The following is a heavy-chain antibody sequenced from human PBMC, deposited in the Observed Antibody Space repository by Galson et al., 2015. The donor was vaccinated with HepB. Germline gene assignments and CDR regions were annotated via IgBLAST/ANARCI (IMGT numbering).Heavy chain of an antibody. CDR2: IYSGGST. CDR1: GFTVSSNY. CDR3: ARGPRYGDYGAYFDY. J-gene: IGHJ4*02. Sequence: SLRLSCAASGFTVSSNYMSWVRQAPGKGLEWVSVIYSGGSTYYADSVKGRFTISRDNSKNTLYLQMNSLRAEDTAVYYCARGPRYGDYGAYFDYWGQGTLVTVSS. V-gene: IGHV3-53*01. D-gene: IGHD4-17*01.